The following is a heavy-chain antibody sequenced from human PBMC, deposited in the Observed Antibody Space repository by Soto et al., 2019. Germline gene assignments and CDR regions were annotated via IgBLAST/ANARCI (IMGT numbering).Heavy chain of an antibody. D-gene: IGHD6-6*01. CDR1: GYTFTSYY. CDR3: ARDQGIAARPYYYYYYGMDV. CDR2: INPSGGST. V-gene: IGHV1-46*01. Sequence: GASVKVSCKASGYTFTSYYMHWVRQAPGQGLEWMGIINPSGGSTSYAQEFQSRVTMTRDTSTSTVYMELSSLRSEDTAVYYCARDQGIAARPYYYYYYGMDVWGQGTTVTVSS. J-gene: IGHJ6*02.